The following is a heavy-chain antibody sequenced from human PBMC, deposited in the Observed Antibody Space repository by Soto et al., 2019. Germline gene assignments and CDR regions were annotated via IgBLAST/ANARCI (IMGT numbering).Heavy chain of an antibody. D-gene: IGHD3-3*01. J-gene: IGHJ4*02. CDR3: ASIGDPPFDC. CDR2: INGDGGTT. V-gene: IGHV3-74*01. Sequence: EVQLVESGGGLAQPGGSLRCSCAASGFTFSSSWMHWVRQAPGKWLVWVSRINGDGGTTAYADSVKGRFTISRDNAKNTLYLHMHSLRGEDTAVYYSASIGDPPFDCWGQGTLVTVSS. CDR1: GFTFSSSW.